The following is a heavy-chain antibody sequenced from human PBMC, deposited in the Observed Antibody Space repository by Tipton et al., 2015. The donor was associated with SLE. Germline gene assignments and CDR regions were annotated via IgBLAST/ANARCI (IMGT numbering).Heavy chain of an antibody. CDR1: GYTFTSYG. D-gene: IGHD1-26*01. J-gene: IGHJ6*02. CDR3: ARDPGFIVGATYYGMDV. CDR2: ISAYNGNT. V-gene: IGHV1-18*01. Sequence: QLVQSGAEVKKPGASVKVSCKASGYTFTSYGISWVRQAPGQGLEWMGWISAYNGNTNYAQKLQGRVTTTTDTSTSTAYMELRSLRSDDTAVYYCARDPGFIVGATYYGMDVWGQGTTVTVSS.